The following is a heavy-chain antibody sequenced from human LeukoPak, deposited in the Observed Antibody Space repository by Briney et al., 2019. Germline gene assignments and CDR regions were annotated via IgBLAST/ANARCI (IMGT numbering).Heavy chain of an antibody. CDR2: IFYTGGT. J-gene: IGHJ5*01. CDR1: GASISSYF. V-gene: IGHV4-59*01. Sequence: PSETLSLTCTVSGASISSYFWSWIRKSPEKGLEWLGYIFYTGGTTYNPSLQSRLTISLDTSKNQFSLRLTSVTAADTAVYYCARTGTSGSYSDSWGRGIQVTVSS. CDR3: ARTGTSGSYSDS. D-gene: IGHD3-10*01.